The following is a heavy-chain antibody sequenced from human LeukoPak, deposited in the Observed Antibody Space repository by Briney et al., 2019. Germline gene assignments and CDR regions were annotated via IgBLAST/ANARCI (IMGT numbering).Heavy chain of an antibody. J-gene: IGHJ5*02. CDR3: AGRPVRGNWFDP. CDR1: GFTFSSYA. Sequence: PGGSLRLSCAASGFTFSSYAMSWVRQAPGKGLEWVSAISGSGGSTYYADSVKGRFAISRDNSKNTLYLQMNSLRAEDTAVYYCAGRPVRGNWFDPWGQGTLVTVSS. D-gene: IGHD3-10*01. V-gene: IGHV3-23*01. CDR2: ISGSGGST.